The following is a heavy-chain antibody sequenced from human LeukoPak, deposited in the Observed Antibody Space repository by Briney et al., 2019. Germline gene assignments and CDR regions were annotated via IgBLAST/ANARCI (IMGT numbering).Heavy chain of an antibody. J-gene: IGHJ6*03. CDR1: GYTFTGYY. CDR3: VSGQLVDETPYYYYYMDV. CDR2: INPNSGGT. V-gene: IGHV1-2*02. Sequence: GASVKVSCKASGYTFTGYYMHWVRQAPGQGLEWMGWINPNSGGTNYAQKFQGRVTMTRDTSISTAYMELSRLRSDDTAVYYCVSGQLVDETPYYYYYMDVWGKGTTVTVSS. D-gene: IGHD6-6*01.